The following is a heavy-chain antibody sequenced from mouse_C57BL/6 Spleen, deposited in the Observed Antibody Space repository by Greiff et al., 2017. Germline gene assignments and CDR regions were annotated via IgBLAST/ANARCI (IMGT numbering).Heavy chain of an antibody. V-gene: IGHV6-3*01. Sequence: EVQLVESGGGLVQPGGSMKLSCVASGFTFSNYWMNWVRQSPEKGLEWVAQIRLKSDNYATHYAESVKGRFTISRDDSKSSVYLQMNNLRAEDTGIYYCTRTHYYGSSYCYAMDYWGQGTSVTVSS. D-gene: IGHD1-1*01. CDR2: IRLKSDNYAT. J-gene: IGHJ4*01. CDR3: TRTHYYGSSYCYAMDY. CDR1: GFTFSNYW.